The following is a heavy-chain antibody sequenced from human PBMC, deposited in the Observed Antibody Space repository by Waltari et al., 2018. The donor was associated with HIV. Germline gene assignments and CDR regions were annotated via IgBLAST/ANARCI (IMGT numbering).Heavy chain of an antibody. CDR3: ASRSAVGDEALDY. CDR1: GDSISSLNW. Sequence: QVQLQESGPGLVKPSGTLSLTCAVSGDSISSLNWWNWVRQTPGKGLEWIGEVYQTGTTNYNPSLKSRVTISVDKSKSQFSLRLTSVTAADTALYYCASRSAVGDEALDYWGQGTVVTVSS. J-gene: IGHJ4*02. CDR2: VYQTGTT. V-gene: IGHV4-4*02. D-gene: IGHD3-10*01.